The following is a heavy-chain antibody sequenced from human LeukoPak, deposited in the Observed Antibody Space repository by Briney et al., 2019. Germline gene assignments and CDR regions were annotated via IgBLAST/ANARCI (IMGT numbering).Heavy chain of an antibody. CDR3: AKRSRRLTIVRGVPREDV. CDR1: GFTFSNYA. V-gene: IGHV3-23*01. J-gene: IGHJ6*02. Sequence: GGSLRLSCAAPGFTFSNYAMNWVRQAPGKGLEWVSAISGNGGSTYYADSVKGRFTISRDNSKNTVYLEMSSLRAEDTAVYYCAKRSRRLTIVRGVPREDVWGQGTTVTVSS. CDR2: ISGNGGST. D-gene: IGHD3-10*01.